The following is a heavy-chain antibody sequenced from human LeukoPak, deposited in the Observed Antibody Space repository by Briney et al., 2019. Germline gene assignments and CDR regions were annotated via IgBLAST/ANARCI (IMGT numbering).Heavy chain of an antibody. D-gene: IGHD5-18*01. V-gene: IGHV1-69*05. CDR1: GGTFASYA. Sequence: SVKVSCKASGGTFASYAISWVRQAPGQGLEWMGRIIPIFGTVNYAQKFQGRVTMTTDEFTSTAYMELSSLRSEDTAVYYCARVSTEVDTAMAVFDYWGQGTLVTVSS. J-gene: IGHJ4*02. CDR3: ARVSTEVDTAMAVFDY. CDR2: IIPIFGTV.